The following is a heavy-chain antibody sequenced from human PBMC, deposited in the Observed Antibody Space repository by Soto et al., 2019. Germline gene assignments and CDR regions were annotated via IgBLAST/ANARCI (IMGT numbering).Heavy chain of an antibody. CDR2: IYYSGST. CDR1: GGSISSGGYY. J-gene: IGHJ6*02. V-gene: IGHV4-31*03. CDR3: ARDTGGRESYYYYYGMDV. Sequence: SETLSLTCTVSGGSISSGGYYWSCIRQHPGKGLEWIGYIYYSGSTYYNPSLKSRVTISVDTSKNQFSLKLSSVTAADTAVYYCARDTGGRESYYYYYGMDVWGQGTTVTVSS. D-gene: IGHD3-10*01.